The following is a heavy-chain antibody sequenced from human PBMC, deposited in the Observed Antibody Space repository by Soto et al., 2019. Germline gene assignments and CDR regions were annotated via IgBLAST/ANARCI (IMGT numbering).Heavy chain of an antibody. D-gene: IGHD1-1*01. Sequence: SQNRSLTCDISVDSVSSTSATWTWIRQSPSRGLEWLGRASYRSRWYYDYAVSVNVRIDIRTDKSKNQFSLHLSSVTPEDTAVSCCANKLPRHRGDGMDVWGQGNKVAASS. CDR3: ANKLPRHRGDGMDV. V-gene: IGHV6-1*01. CDR2: ASYRSRWYY. CDR1: VDSVSSTSAT. J-gene: IGHJ6*01.